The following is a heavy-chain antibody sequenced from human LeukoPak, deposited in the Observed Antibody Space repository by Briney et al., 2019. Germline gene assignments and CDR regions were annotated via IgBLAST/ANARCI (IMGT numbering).Heavy chain of an antibody. CDR3: ARDYTGLHYYDSSGYYGDY. V-gene: IGHV1-2*06. CDR2: ISPNSGGT. D-gene: IGHD3-22*01. Sequence: ASVKVSCKASGYTFTGYYMHWVRQAPGQGLEWMGRISPNSGGTNYAQKFQGRVTMTRDTSISTAYMELSRLRSDDTAVYYCARDYTGLHYYDSSGYYGDYWGQGTLVTVSS. CDR1: GYTFTGYY. J-gene: IGHJ4*02.